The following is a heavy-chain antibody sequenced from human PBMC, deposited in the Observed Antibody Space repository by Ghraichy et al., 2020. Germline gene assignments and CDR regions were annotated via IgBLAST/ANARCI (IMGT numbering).Heavy chain of an antibody. J-gene: IGHJ6*02. CDR3: ARDGEPPYSYNWNYAVPLDV. D-gene: IGHD1-7*01. CDR2: IYTSGST. V-gene: IGHV4-4*07. Sequence: SETLSLTCTVSGGSISSYYWSWIRQPAGKGLEWIGRIYTSGSTNYNPSLKSRVTMSVDTSKNQFSLKLSSVTAADTAVYYCARDGEPPYSYNWNYAVPLDVWGQGTTVTVSS. CDR1: GGSISSYY.